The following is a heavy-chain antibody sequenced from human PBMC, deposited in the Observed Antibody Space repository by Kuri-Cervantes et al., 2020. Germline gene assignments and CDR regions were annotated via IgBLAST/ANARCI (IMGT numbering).Heavy chain of an antibody. D-gene: IGHD3-10*01. V-gene: IGHV4-30-2*01. J-gene: IGHJ3*02. CDR1: GGSISSGGYS. CDR2: IYHSGST. Sequence: SCAVSGGSISSGGYSWSWIRQPPGKGLEWIGYIYHSGSTYYNPSLKSRVTISVDTSKNQFSLKLSSVTAADTAVYYCARGVKERAFDIWGQGTMVTVSS. CDR3: ARGVKERAFDI.